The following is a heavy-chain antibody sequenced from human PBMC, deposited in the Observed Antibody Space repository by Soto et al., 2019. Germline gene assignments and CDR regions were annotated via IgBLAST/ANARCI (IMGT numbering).Heavy chain of an antibody. CDR3: ATDSGSTYGYFDY. V-gene: IGHV4-30-4*01. D-gene: IGHD1-26*01. CDR2: ISNSGST. CDR1: GGSVTSDEDY. J-gene: IGHJ4*02. Sequence: SETLSLTCTLSGGSVTSDEDYWSWLRQSPGQGLERIGYISNSGSTGYNPSLKTRLSMSVDRSKNQCTLRLTSVTAADTAVYFCATDSGSTYGYFDYWGQGTQVTVS.